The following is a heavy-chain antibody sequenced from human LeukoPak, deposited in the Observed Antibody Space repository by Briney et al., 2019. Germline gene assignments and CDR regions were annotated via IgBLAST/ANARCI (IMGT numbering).Heavy chain of an antibody. Sequence: PGGSLRLSCAASGFTFSSYAMSWVRQAPGKGLEWVSAISGSGGSTYYADSVKGRFTISRDNSKNTLYLQMNSLRAEDTAVYYCAKVWGRYSSGWYERPVDYWGQGTLVTVSS. V-gene: IGHV3-23*01. CDR3: AKVWGRYSSGWYERPVDY. CDR2: ISGSGGST. J-gene: IGHJ4*02. D-gene: IGHD6-19*01. CDR1: GFTFSSYA.